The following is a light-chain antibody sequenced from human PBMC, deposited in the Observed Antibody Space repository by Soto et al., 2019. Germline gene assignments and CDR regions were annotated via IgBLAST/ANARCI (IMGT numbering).Light chain of an antibody. J-gene: IGKJ3*01. CDR3: QQYNNWPFT. Sequence: EIVMTQSPATLSVSPGERATLSCRASQSVSSNLAWYQQKPGQAPRLLIYGASTRATGFPARFSGSGSGTEFTLTISSLQSEDFAVYYGQQYNNWPFTFGPGTKVDIK. V-gene: IGKV3-15*01. CDR1: QSVSSN. CDR2: GAS.